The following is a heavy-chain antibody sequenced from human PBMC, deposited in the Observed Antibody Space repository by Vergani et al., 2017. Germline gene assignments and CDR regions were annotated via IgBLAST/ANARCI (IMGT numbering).Heavy chain of an antibody. D-gene: IGHD3-9*01. Sequence: QITLRESGPTLVKPTQTLTLTCTFSGFSLTTGGEGVGWIRQPPGRALEWLAFVYWNDDERYSPSLKSRVTITTDTSKNEVILTMATMDPVDTATYYCVHRLGYFDWDGAFDVWCPGTMVTVSS. J-gene: IGHJ3*01. CDR2: VYWNDDE. V-gene: IGHV2-5*01. CDR1: GFSLTTGGEG. CDR3: VHRLGYFDWDGAFDV.